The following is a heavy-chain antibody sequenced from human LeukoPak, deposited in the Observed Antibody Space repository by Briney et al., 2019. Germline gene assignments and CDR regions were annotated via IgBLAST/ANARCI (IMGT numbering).Heavy chain of an antibody. J-gene: IGHJ4*02. D-gene: IGHD6-19*01. CDR3: AREVSSGWYTSYYFDY. V-gene: IGHV3-53*01. CDR2: IYSGGST. CDR1: GFTFSSNY. Sequence: GGSLRLSCAASGFTFSSNYMSWVRQAPGKGLEWVSVIYSGGSTYYADSVKGRFTISRDNSKNTLYLQMNSLRAEDTAVYYCAREVSSGWYTSYYFDYWGQGTLVTVSS.